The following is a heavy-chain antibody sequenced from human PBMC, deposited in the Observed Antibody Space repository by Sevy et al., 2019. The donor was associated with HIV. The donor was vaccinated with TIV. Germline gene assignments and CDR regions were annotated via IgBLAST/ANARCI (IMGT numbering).Heavy chain of an antibody. D-gene: IGHD2-21*02. CDR3: AGDLVGVHCDGDCYPAGHFDY. Sequence: SETLSLTCTVSGGSINSGNYWTWIRQHPGKGLEWIGYIHHSGSTYYNPSLKSRVKLSVDTSKNHFALRLNPVTAADTAVYYCAGDLVGVHCDGDCYPAGHFDYWGQGTLVTVSS. J-gene: IGHJ4*02. CDR2: IHHSGST. V-gene: IGHV4-31*03. CDR1: GGSINSGNY.